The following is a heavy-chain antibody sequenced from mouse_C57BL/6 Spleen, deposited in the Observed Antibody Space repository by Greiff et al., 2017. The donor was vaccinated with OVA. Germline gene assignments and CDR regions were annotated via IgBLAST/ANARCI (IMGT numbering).Heavy chain of an antibody. CDR2: ISSGGDYI. V-gene: IGHV5-9-1*02. CDR3: TRGLGYFDY. J-gene: IGHJ2*01. D-gene: IGHD3-3*01. CDR1: GFTFSSYA. Sequence: DVKLVESGAGLVKPGGSLKLSCAASGFTFSSYAMSWVRQTPEKRLEWVAYISSGGDYIYYADTVKGRFTISRDNARNTLYLQMSSLKSEDTAMYYCTRGLGYFDYWGQGTTLTVSS.